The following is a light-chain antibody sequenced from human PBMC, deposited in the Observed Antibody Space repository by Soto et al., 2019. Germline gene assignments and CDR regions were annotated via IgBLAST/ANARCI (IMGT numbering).Light chain of an antibody. CDR2: NVS. CDR1: QSIGFW. CDR3: HQYNSDLGIT. J-gene: IGKJ3*01. Sequence: DIQMTQSPSTLSASVGDRVTITCRASQSIGFWLAWHQQKPGKAPKLLIYNVSSLESGVPSRFSGSGSGREFTLTISSLQPDDFATYYCHQYNSDLGITFGPGTEVDIK. V-gene: IGKV1-5*03.